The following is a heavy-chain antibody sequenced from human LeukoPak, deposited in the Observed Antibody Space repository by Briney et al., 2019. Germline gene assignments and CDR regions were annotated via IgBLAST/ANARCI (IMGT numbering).Heavy chain of an antibody. J-gene: IGHJ5*02. Sequence: SETLSLTCTVSGGSISSYYWGWIRQPPGKGLEWIGSISHSGSTYYNPSLKSRVTISVDTSKNQFSLKLSSVTAADTAVYYCARETRSGGSLLRGNWSDPWGQGTLVTVSS. CDR1: GGSISSYY. CDR3: ARETRSGGSLLRGNWSDP. V-gene: IGHV4-38-2*02. D-gene: IGHD2-15*01. CDR2: ISHSGST.